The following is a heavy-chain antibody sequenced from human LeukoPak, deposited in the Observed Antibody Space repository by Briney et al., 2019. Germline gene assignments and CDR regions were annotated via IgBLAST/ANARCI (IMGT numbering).Heavy chain of an antibody. CDR2: IYTSGST. D-gene: IGHD6-13*01. V-gene: IGHV4-4*07. CDR1: GGSISSYY. CDR3: ARSNMYTSSWYDYFDD. Sequence: PSETLSLTCTVSGGSISSYYWSWIRQPAGKGLEWIGRIYTSGSTNYNPSLKSRVTMSVDTSKNQFSLKLSSVTAADTAVYYCARSNMYTSSWYDYFDDWGQGTLVTVSS. J-gene: IGHJ4*02.